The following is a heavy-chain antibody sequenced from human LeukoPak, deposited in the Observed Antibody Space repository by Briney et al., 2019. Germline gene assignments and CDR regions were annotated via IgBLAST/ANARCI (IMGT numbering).Heavy chain of an antibody. Sequence: GGSLRLSCVGSGFTFSTYNMHWVRQAPGKGLEWVGVISYDGSDEYYTDSVKGRFTISRDNSKNTVYLQMNSLRADDTAVYYCARDFTPEWFDIHWGQGTLVTVS. CDR1: GFTFSTYN. V-gene: IGHV3-30*04. CDR3: ARDFTPEWFDIH. J-gene: IGHJ4*02. CDR2: ISYDGSDE. D-gene: IGHD3-3*01.